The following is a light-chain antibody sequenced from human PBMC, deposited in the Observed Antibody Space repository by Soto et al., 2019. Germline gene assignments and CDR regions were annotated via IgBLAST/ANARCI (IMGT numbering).Light chain of an antibody. V-gene: IGKV3-15*01. CDR1: QSVNNN. CDR2: GAS. CDR3: QQRSNWPPWT. Sequence: DTLMTQSPATLSVSPGERATLSCRASQSVNNNLAWYQQKLVQAPRVLIYGASTRATGIPARFTGSGSGTDFTLTISSLEPEDFAVYYCQQRSNWPPWTFGQGTKVDIK. J-gene: IGKJ1*01.